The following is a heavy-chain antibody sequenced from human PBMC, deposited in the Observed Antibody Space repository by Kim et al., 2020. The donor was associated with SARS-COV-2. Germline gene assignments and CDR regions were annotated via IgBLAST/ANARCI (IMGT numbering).Heavy chain of an antibody. CDR2: ISSNGGTT. CDR1: GFIFNSYA. V-gene: IGHV3-64*01. CDR3: ARHNVGCVSTLNPLVTLVRVVMPSGAMDV. D-gene: IGHD3-10*01. J-gene: IGHJ6*02. Sequence: GGSLRLSCAASGFIFNSYAMHWVRQAPGKGLQFVSAISSNGGTTYYANSVKGRFTISRDNSKNTLYLQMGSLRPEDMAVYYCARHNVGCVSTLNPLVTLVRVVMPSGAMDVWGPGTTVTVSS.